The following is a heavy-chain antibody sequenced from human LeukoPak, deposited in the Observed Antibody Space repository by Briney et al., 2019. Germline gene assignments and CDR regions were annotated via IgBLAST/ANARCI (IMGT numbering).Heavy chain of an antibody. CDR3: AKGCEVRGIKPYYFDY. CDR1: GFTVSSNY. CDR2: IYSGGST. V-gene: IGHV3-53*01. Sequence: GGSLRLSCAASGFTVSSNYMSWVRQAPGKGLEWVSVIYSGGSTYFADSVKGRFTLSRDNSKNTLYLQMNSLRAEDTALYYCAKGCEVRGIKPYYFDYWGQGTLVTVSS. J-gene: IGHJ4*02. D-gene: IGHD3-10*01.